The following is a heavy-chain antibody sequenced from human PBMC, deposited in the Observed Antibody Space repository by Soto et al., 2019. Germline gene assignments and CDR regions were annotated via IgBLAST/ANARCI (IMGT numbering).Heavy chain of an antibody. Sequence: EVQLVESGGGLVQPGGSLKLSCAASGFTFSGSAMHWVRQASGKGLEWVGRIRSKANSYATAYVASVKGRFTISRDDSKNTAYLQMNSLKTEDTAVYYCTRLATVTAFDYWGQGTLVTVSS. CDR1: GFTFSGSA. CDR3: TRLATVTAFDY. CDR2: IRSKANSYAT. D-gene: IGHD4-17*01. V-gene: IGHV3-73*02. J-gene: IGHJ4*02.